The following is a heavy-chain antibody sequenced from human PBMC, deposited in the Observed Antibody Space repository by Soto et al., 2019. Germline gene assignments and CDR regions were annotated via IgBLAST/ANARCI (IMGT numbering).Heavy chain of an antibody. V-gene: IGHV3-33*01. Sequence: GSLRLSCAASGFTFSSYGMHWVRQAPGKGLEWVAVIWYDGSNKYYADSVKGRFTISRDNSKNTLYLQMNSLRAEDTAVYYCGRASRSWYIDYWGQGTLVTVSS. CDR1: GFTFSSYG. D-gene: IGHD6-13*01. CDR3: GRASRSWYIDY. CDR2: IWYDGSNK. J-gene: IGHJ4*02.